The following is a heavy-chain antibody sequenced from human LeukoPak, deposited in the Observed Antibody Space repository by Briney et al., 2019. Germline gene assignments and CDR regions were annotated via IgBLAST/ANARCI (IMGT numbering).Heavy chain of an antibody. CDR2: IIPILGIA. V-gene: IGHV1-69*04. CDR1: GGTFSSYA. J-gene: IGHJ3*02. Sequence: ASVKVSCKASGGTFSSYAISWVRQAPGQGLEWMGRIIPILGIANYAQKFQGRVTITADKSTSTAYMELSSLRSEDTAVYYCARDLRGLVDAFDIWGQGTMVTVSS. D-gene: IGHD3-10*01. CDR3: ARDLRGLVDAFDI.